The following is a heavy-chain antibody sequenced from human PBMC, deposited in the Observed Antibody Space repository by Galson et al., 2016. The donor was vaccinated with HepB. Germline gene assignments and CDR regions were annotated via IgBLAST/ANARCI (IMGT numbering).Heavy chain of an antibody. CDR2: IYWNDDK. V-gene: IGHV2-5*01. D-gene: IGHD3-10*01. Sequence: PALVKPTQTLTLTCTFSGFSLSTSAVGVGWIRQPPGKALEWLALIYWNDDKRYSPSLKSRLTITKDTSKNQVVLTVTNMDPADTATYYCAHLDYYVSRTYYIPVHWGQGTLVTVSS. CDR3: AHLDYYVSRTYYIPVH. CDR1: GFSLSTSAVG. J-gene: IGHJ4*02.